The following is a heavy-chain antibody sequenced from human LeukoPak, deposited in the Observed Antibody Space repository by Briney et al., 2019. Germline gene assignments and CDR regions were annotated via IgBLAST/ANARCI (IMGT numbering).Heavy chain of an antibody. Sequence: GGSLRLSCAASGFTFSSYGMHWVRQAPGKGLEWVSVIYSGGATYHADSVKGRFTISRDNSKNTLCLQMNSLRAEDTAMYYCTRGGVGSGYSTPGGVYWGQGTLVTVSS. CDR2: IYSGGAT. CDR3: TRGGVGSGYSTPGGVY. V-gene: IGHV3-66*01. CDR1: GFTFSSYG. J-gene: IGHJ4*02. D-gene: IGHD5-18*01.